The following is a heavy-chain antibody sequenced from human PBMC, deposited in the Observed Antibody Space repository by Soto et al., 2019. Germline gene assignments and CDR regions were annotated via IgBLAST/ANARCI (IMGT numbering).Heavy chain of an antibody. CDR2: IYYTGRT. J-gene: IGHJ5*02. V-gene: IGHV4-31*02. CDR3: ARDVTSNHNCFAL. Sequence: QVQLQESGPGLVKPSQTLSLTCTVSGGSLKSGGYYWSWIRQHPGRGLEWIGYIYYTGRTYYNPSLVSRVTFSVDTSKNQFSLKLSSVTAADTAVYYCARDVTSNHNCFALWGHGTLVTVSS. D-gene: IGHD2-2*01. CDR1: GGSLKSGGYY.